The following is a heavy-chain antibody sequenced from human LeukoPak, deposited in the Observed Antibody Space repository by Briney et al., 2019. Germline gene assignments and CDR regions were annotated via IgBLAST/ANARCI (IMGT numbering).Heavy chain of an antibody. V-gene: IGHV4-59*01. CDR1: GGSISPYY. Sequence: SETLSLTCTVSGGSISPYYWSWVRQPPGKGLEWIAYIFYNGNTNYNPSLKSRVTISLDTSKKQVSLKVSSVTAADTAVYYCAGGGYYYMDVWGKGTTVTVSS. CDR3: AGGGYYYMDV. CDR2: IFYNGNT. J-gene: IGHJ6*03.